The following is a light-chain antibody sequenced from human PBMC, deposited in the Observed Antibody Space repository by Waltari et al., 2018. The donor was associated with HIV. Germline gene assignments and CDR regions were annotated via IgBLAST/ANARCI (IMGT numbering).Light chain of an antibody. CDR3: QQSYSTPRT. J-gene: IGKJ2*01. V-gene: IGKV1-39*01. CDR1: QSISIY. CDR2: AAS. Sequence: DIQMTQSPSSLSASVGDRVTITCRASQSISIYLNWYQQKPGKAPKLLIYAASSLQSGVPSRVSGSGSGTDFTLTISSLQPEDFATYYCQQSYSTPRTFGQGTKLESK.